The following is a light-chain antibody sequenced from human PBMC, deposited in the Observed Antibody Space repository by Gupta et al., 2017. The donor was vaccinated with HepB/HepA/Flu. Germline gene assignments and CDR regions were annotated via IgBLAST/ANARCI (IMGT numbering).Light chain of an antibody. CDR2: DAS. Sequence: EIVLIQSPATLSLSPGERATLSCRASQSVSSYLAWYQQKPGQAPRLLIYDASNRATGIPARFSGSGSGTDFTLTISSLEPEDFAVYYCQQRSNWPGYTFGQGTKLEIK. V-gene: IGKV3-11*01. J-gene: IGKJ2*01. CDR3: QQRSNWPGYT. CDR1: QSVSSY.